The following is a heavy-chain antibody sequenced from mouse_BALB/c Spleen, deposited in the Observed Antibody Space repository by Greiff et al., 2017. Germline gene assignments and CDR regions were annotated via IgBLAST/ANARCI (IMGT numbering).Heavy chain of an antibody. CDR2: ISSGGSYT. CDR1: GFTFSSYA. Sequence: EVMLVESGGGLVKPGGSLKLSCAASGFTFSSYAMSWVRQTPEKRLEWVATISSGGSYTYYPDSVKGRFTISRDNAKNTLYLQMSSLRSEDTAMFYCARKAPMDYWGQGTSVTVSS. J-gene: IGHJ4*01. V-gene: IGHV5-9-1*01. CDR3: ARKAPMDY.